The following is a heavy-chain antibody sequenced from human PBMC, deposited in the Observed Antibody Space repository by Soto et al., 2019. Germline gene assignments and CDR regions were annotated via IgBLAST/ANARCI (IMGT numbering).Heavy chain of an antibody. CDR1: GGSFSGYY. Sequence: QVQLQQWGAGLLKPSETLSLTCAVYGGSFSGYYWSWIRQPPGKGLEWIGEINHSGSTNYNPSLKMRVTISVDTSKTQFSLKLSSVTAADTAVDYCARGLGYYDRSGYDRDYWGQGTLVTVSS. D-gene: IGHD3-22*01. CDR2: INHSGST. V-gene: IGHV4-34*01. J-gene: IGHJ4*02. CDR3: ARGLGYYDRSGYDRDY.